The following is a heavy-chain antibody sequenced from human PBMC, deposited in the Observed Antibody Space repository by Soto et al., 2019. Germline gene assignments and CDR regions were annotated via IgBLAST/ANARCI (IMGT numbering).Heavy chain of an antibody. D-gene: IGHD6-6*01. CDR2: INHSGST. J-gene: IGHJ4*02. CDR3: ARARASIAARLDY. V-gene: IGHV4-34*01. CDR1: GGSFSGYY. Sequence: SETLSLTCAVYGGSFSGYYWSWIRQPPGKGLEWIGEINHSGSTNYNPSLKSRVTISVDTSKNQFSLKLSSVTAADTAVYYCARARASIAARLDYWGQGTLVTVSS.